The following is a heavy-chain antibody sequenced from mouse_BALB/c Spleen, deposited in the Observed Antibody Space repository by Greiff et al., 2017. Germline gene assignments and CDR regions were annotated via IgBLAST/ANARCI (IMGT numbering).Heavy chain of an antibody. CDR1: GYTFTSYW. CDR2: INPSTGYT. J-gene: IGHJ2*01. D-gene: IGHD1-1*01. V-gene: IGHV1-7*01. Sequence: VQLQQSGAELAKPGASVKMSCKASGYTFTSYWMHWVKQRPGQGLEWIGYINPSTGYTEYNQKFKDKATLTADKSSSTAYMQLSSLTSEDSAVYYCARGTTVVALYYFDYWGQGTTLTVSS. CDR3: ARGTTVVALYYFDY.